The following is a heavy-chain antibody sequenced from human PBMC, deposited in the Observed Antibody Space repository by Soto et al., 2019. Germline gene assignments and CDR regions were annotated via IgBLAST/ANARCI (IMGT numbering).Heavy chain of an antibody. CDR3: AKDRGLVLSCYCDY. D-gene: IGHD6-19*01. Sequence: EVQLVESGGGLVQPGRSLRLSCAASGFTFDDYAMHWVRQAPGKCLEWVSGISWNSGSIGYAESVNGRFTISRGNANNSLYLQMNSLRAEDTALYYCAKDRGLVLSCYCDYWGQGTLVTVSS. CDR2: ISWNSGSI. CDR1: GFTFDDYA. J-gene: IGHJ4*02. V-gene: IGHV3-9*01.